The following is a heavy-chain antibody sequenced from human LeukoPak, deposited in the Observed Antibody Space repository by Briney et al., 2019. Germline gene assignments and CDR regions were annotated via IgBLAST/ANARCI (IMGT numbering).Heavy chain of an antibody. CDR3: ARSGYNKNWFDP. V-gene: IGHV4-61*01. CDR2: IYYSGST. D-gene: IGHD1-14*01. J-gene: IGHJ5*02. CDR1: GGSISSGSYY. Sequence: PSQTLSLTCTVSGGSISSGSYYWSWIRQPPGKGLEWIGYIYYSGSTNYNPSLKSRVTISVDTSKNQFSLKLSSVTAADTAVYYCARSGYNKNWFDPWGQGTLVTVSS.